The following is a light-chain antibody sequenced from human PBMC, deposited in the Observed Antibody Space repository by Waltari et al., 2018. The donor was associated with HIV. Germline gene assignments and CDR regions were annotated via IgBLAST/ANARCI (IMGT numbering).Light chain of an antibody. V-gene: IGKV3-15*01. CDR2: GAS. CDR1: QSVSNS. Sequence: EIVMTQSPATLSVSPGGRAALSCRASQSVSNSLVWYQQRPGQAPRLLIYGASTRATGIPGRFSGSGSGTESTLTINSLQSEDFAVYYCQQYNSCPRTFGQGTKVEVK. CDR3: QQYNSCPRT. J-gene: IGKJ1*01.